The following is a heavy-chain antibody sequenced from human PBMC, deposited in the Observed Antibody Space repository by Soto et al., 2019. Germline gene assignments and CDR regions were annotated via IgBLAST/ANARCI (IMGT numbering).Heavy chain of an antibody. J-gene: IGHJ5*02. D-gene: IGHD3-3*01. V-gene: IGHV2-5*02. CDR1: GFSLSTSGAA. CDR2: IYWDGDK. Sequence: QINLIESGPTLVKPTQTLTLTCTFSGFSLSTSGAAVGWVRQPPGRALEWLALIYWDGDKRYNASLGNRLTITKDTSINQVLLTLTNVDPADTATYYGAHRATMTIFGLIIDNGIWFDPWGQGTRVIVSS. CDR3: AHRATMTIFGLIIDNGIWFDP.